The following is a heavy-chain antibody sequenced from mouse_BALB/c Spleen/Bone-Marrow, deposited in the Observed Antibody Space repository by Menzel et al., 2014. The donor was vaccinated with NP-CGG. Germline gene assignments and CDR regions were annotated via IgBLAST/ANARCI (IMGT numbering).Heavy chain of an antibody. Sequence: EVKLLESGGGLVQPGGSLKLSCAASRFDFSRYWMSWVRQAPGKGLEWIGEINPDSSTINYPPSLKDKFIISRDNAKNTLYLQMSKVRSEDTTLNYCARVTFPYFDYWGQGTTLTVSS. V-gene: IGHV4-1*02. CDR3: ARVTFPYFDY. CDR1: RFDFSRYW. J-gene: IGHJ2*01. D-gene: IGHD2-13*01. CDR2: INPDSSTI.